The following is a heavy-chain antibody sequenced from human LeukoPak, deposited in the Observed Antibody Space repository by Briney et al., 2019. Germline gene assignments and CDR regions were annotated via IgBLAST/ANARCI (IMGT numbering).Heavy chain of an antibody. D-gene: IGHD6-13*01. J-gene: IGHJ4*02. CDR2: ISSNGGST. CDR3: ARRGSSWYPFDC. CDR1: GFTFNNYA. Sequence: GGSLRLSCAASGFTFNNYAMSWVRQAPGKGLEWLSTISSNGGSTYYADSVRGRFTISRDNSKNTLSLQMNSLRAEDTAVYYCARRGSSWYPFDCWGQGTLVTVSS. V-gene: IGHV3-23*01.